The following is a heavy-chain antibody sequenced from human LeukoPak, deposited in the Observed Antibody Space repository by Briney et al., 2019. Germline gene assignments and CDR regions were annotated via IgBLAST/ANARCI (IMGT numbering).Heavy chain of an antibody. D-gene: IGHD1/OR15-1a*01. Sequence: SETLSLTCTVSGDSISSNNWWTWVRQSPGKGLEWIGEIHHSGGTNYNPSLHSRVTISLNKSQNQFSLELTSVTAADTAVYYCARGEQGGYYFDYWGQGTLVTVSS. J-gene: IGHJ4*02. CDR1: GDSISSNNW. CDR3: ARGEQGGYYFDY. V-gene: IGHV4-4*02. CDR2: IHHSGGT.